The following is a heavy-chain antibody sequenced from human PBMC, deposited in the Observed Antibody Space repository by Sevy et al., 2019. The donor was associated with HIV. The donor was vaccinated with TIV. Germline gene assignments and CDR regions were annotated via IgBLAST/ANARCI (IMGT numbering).Heavy chain of an antibody. Sequence: GGSLRLSCAASGFSISGYGMHWVRQAPGKGLEWVAVIWYDGTNREYADSVKGRFTSSRDNSKNTLYLQMNSLRVEDKAVYYCAREDIRVAGIGYYFHSWGQGTLVTVSS. D-gene: IGHD6-19*01. V-gene: IGHV3-33*01. CDR3: AREDIRVAGIGYYFHS. CDR1: GFSISGYG. CDR2: IWYDGTNR. J-gene: IGHJ4*02.